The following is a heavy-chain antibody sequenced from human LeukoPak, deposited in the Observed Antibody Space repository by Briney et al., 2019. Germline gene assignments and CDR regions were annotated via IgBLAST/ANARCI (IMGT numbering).Heavy chain of an antibody. CDR3: ARGPYSYDSSGASDI. CDR2: IYYSGNT. J-gene: IGHJ3*02. V-gene: IGHV4-39*01. CDR1: HGFISDNSYY. Sequence: LSETVSLTRTVCHGFISDNSYYCGWIRQPPGKGLEWIGSIYYSGNTYYNASLKSRVTISVDSSMNQFSLKLSSVTAADTAVYFCARGPYSYDSSGASDIWGQGTMVTVSS. D-gene: IGHD3-22*01.